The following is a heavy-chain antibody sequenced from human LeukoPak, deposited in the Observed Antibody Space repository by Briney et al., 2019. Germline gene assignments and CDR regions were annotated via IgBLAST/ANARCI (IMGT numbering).Heavy chain of an antibody. Sequence: GGSLRLSCAASGFTFSSSWMAWVRQTPGKGLEWVANINQAGSDENYVDSVKGRSTISRDNGKNSLYLQMNSLRAEDTALYYCARDYYTSGSHWGQGTLVIVSS. V-gene: IGHV3-7*01. CDR1: GFTFSSSW. J-gene: IGHJ4*02. CDR2: INQAGSDE. CDR3: ARDYYTSGSH. D-gene: IGHD3-10*01.